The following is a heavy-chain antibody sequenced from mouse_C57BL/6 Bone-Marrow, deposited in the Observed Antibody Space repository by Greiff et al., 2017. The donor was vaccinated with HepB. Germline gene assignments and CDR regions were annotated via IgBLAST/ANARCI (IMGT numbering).Heavy chain of an antibody. CDR1: GYTFTSYW. CDR3: ARGTITTVVGNYAMDY. D-gene: IGHD1-1*01. J-gene: IGHJ4*01. CDR2: IYPSDSET. V-gene: IGHV1-61*01. Sequence: QVQLQQPGAELVRPGSSVKLSCKASGYTFTSYWMDWVKQRPGQGLEWIGNIYPSDSETHYNQKFKDKATLTVDKSSSTAYMQRSSLTSEDSAVYYCARGTITTVVGNYAMDYWGQGTSVTVSS.